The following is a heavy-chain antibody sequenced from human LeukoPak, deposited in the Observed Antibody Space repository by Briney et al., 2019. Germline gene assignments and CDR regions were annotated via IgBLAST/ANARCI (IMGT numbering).Heavy chain of an antibody. CDR1: GFTFSSYS. V-gene: IGHV3-48*01. J-gene: IGHJ4*02. D-gene: IGHD3-10*01. Sequence: GGSLRLSCAASGFTFSSYSMNWVRQAPGKGLEWVSYISSSSSTIYYADSVKGRFTISRDNAKNSLYLQMNSLRAEDTAVYYCARGPSNDGSGSPFDYWGQGTLVTVSS. CDR2: ISSSSSTI. CDR3: ARGPSNDGSGSPFDY.